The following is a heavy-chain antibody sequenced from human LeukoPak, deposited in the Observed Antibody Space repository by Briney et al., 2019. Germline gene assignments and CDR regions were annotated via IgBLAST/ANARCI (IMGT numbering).Heavy chain of an antibody. V-gene: IGHV3-21*01. CDR2: ISSNSSYI. CDR3: GRDPTVSSFY. Sequence: GGSLRLSCAASGFTFSSYSMNWVRQAPGKGLEWVSSISSNSSYIYYADSVKGRFTISRDNAKKSLYLQMNILIADDTAVYYFGRDPTVSSFYCGQGTLGTVSP. J-gene: IGHJ4*02. CDR1: GFTFSSYS. D-gene: IGHD1-26*01.